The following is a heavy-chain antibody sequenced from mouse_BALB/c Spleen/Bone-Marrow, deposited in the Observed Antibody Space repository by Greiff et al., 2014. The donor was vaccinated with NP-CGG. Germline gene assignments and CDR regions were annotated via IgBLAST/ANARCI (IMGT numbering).Heavy chain of an antibody. Sequence: QVQLKEFGAELVKPGVSVKLSCKASGYTFTNYYMYWVKQRPGQDLEWIGEINPSNGGTNFNEKFKSKATLTVDKSSSTAYMQLSSLTSEDSAVYYCTTLGRFAYWGQGTLVTVSA. CDR1: GYTFTNYY. J-gene: IGHJ3*01. CDR3: TTLGRFAY. CDR2: INPSNGGT. V-gene: IGHV1S81*02. D-gene: IGHD4-1*01.